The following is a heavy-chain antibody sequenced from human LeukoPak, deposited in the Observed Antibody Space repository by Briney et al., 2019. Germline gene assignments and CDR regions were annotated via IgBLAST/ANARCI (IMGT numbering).Heavy chain of an antibody. J-gene: IGHJ4*02. CDR3: AREREYNYGHMLGY. D-gene: IGHD5-18*01. V-gene: IGHV3-21*01. CDR2: ISSSSIYI. CDR1: GFTFSTCN. Sequence: GGSLRLSCAASGFTFSTCNMNWVRQAPGKGLEWVSSISSSSIYIYYADSVKGRFTISRDNAKNSLYLQMNSLRAEDTAVYYCAREREYNYGHMLGYWGQGTLVTVSS.